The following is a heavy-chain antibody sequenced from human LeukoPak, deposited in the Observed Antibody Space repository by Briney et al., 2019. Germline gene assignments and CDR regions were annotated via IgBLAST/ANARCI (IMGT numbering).Heavy chain of an antibody. D-gene: IGHD3-10*01. Sequence: ASVKVSCKASGYTFTSYGISWVRQAPGQGLEWMGWISAYNGNTNYAQKLQGRVTMTTDTSTSTAYMELRSLRSDDTAVYYCARDLTYDYYGSGSYYKGWGTDYWGQGTLVTVSS. CDR1: GYTFTSYG. CDR2: ISAYNGNT. V-gene: IGHV1-18*01. J-gene: IGHJ4*02. CDR3: ARDLTYDYYGSGSYYKGWGTDY.